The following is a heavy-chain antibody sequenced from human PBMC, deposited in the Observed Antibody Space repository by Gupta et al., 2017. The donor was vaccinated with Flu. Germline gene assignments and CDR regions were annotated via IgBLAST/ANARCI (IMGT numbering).Heavy chain of an antibody. CDR1: GFTFSSYA. V-gene: IGHV3-23*01. Sequence: EVQLLESGGGLVQPGGSLSLPCAASGFTFSSYAMRWVRQAPGKGLEWVAAISGSGGSTYYADSVKGRFTISRDNSKNTLYLQMNSLRAEGTAVYYCAKDSVSFRAAAAIAAAGTIFDYWGQGTLVTVSS. J-gene: IGHJ4*02. D-gene: IGHD6-13*01. CDR3: AKDSVSFRAAAAIAAAGTIFDY. CDR2: ISGSGGST.